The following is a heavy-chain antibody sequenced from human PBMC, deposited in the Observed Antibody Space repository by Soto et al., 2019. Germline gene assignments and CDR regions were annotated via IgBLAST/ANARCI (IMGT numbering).Heavy chain of an antibody. Sequence: GGSLRLSCTASGFTFSSYIMNWVRQAPGKGLEWISTITADGGGTFYADSVKGRFTISRDNSKNTLYLQMDNLRAEDTALYYCARDTAALVGAPAVWGQGTLVTVSS. CDR2: ITADGGGT. J-gene: IGHJ4*02. CDR3: ARDTAALVGAPAV. CDR1: GFTFSSYI. D-gene: IGHD1-26*01. V-gene: IGHV3-23*01.